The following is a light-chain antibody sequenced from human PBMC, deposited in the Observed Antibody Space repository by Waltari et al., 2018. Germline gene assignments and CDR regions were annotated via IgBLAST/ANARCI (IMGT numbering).Light chain of an antibody. CDR3: QQSDTLPLT. V-gene: IGKV1-39*01. CDR1: QTINKY. J-gene: IGKJ4*01. Sequence: IQMTQSPSSLSASVGDRVTITCRASQTINKYLNWYQQRPGRAPKLLFSSMSSIQSGVPSRFSASGSGTDFTLTISSLQPEDFAAYYCQQSDTLPLTFGGGTKVEIK. CDR2: SMS.